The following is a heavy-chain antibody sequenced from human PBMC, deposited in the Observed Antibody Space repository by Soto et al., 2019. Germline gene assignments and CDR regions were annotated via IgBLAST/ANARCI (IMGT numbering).Heavy chain of an antibody. CDR3: VRLSPTSGNWALDY. CDR1: GGSFSSGGYY. J-gene: IGHJ4*02. CDR2: IYYSGST. Sequence: PSETLSLTCTVSGGSFSSGGYYWSWIRQLPGKGLEWIGYIYYSGSTYYNPSLKSRFTISLDTSKNQFSMKLSSVTAADTAVYYCVRLSPTSGNWALDYWGQGTLVTVSS. D-gene: IGHD7-27*01. V-gene: IGHV4-31*03.